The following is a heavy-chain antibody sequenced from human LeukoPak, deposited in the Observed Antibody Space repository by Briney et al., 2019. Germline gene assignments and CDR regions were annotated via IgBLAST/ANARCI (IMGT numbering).Heavy chain of an antibody. Sequence: SETPSLTCTVSGGSISSSSYYWGWIRQPPGKGLEWIGSIYYSGSTYYNPSLKSRVTISVDTSKNQFSLKLSSVSAADTAVYYCARAGSGSDAFDIWGQGTMVTVSS. CDR1: GGSISSSSYY. CDR2: IYYSGST. J-gene: IGHJ3*02. V-gene: IGHV4-39*07. D-gene: IGHD3-10*01. CDR3: ARAGSGSDAFDI.